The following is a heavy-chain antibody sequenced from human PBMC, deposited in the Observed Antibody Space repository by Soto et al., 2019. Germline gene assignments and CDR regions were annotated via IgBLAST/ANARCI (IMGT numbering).Heavy chain of an antibody. Sequence: PSGTLSLTCTVSGGSISSYYWSWIRQPPGKGLEWIGYIYYSGGTNYNPSLKSRVTISVDTSKNQFSLKLSSVTAADTAVYYCARRYGGTFDYWGQGTLLTVS. CDR3: ARRYGGTFDY. D-gene: IGHD2-15*01. V-gene: IGHV4-59*08. CDR2: IYYSGGT. CDR1: GGSISSYY. J-gene: IGHJ4*02.